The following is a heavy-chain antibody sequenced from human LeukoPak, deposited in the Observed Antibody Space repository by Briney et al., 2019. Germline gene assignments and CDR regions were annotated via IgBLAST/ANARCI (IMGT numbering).Heavy chain of an antibody. CDR1: GYTFTSYD. J-gene: IGHJ6*03. V-gene: IGHV1-8*03. CDR3: ARSEGRWFGELLGYYYYMDV. D-gene: IGHD3-10*01. CDR2: MNPNSGNT. Sequence: ASVKVSCKASGYTFTSYDISWVRQATGQGLEWMGWMNPNSGNTGYAQKFQGRVTITRNTSISTAYMELSSLRSEDTAVYYCARSEGRWFGELLGYYYYMDVWGKGTTVTVSS.